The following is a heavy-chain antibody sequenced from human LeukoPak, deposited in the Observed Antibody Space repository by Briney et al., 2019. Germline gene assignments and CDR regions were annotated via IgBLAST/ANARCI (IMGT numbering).Heavy chain of an antibody. Sequence: SETLSLTCTVSGGSISSYYWSWIRQPPGKGLEWIGYIYYSGSTNYNPSLKSRVTISVDTSKNQFSLKLSSVTAADTAVYYCARGYPLIGWAAVGPTDWYFDLWGRGTLVTVSS. V-gene: IGHV4-59*12. CDR1: GGSISSYY. J-gene: IGHJ2*01. CDR3: ARGYPLIGWAAVGPTDWYFDL. CDR2: IYYSGST. D-gene: IGHD6-13*01.